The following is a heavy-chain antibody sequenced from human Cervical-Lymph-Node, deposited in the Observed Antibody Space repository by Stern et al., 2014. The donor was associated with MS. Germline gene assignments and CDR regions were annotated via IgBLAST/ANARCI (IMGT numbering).Heavy chain of an antibody. V-gene: IGHV4-4*02. Sequence: VQLVESGPGLLKPSGTLSLTCVVSGGSISSSNWWSWVRQPPGMGLQWIGEVYSGGSTNYNPSLKSRVTISLDKSTNQMSLQLTSVTAADTAMYYCARQRRTRALDVWGQGAMVTVSS. J-gene: IGHJ3*01. CDR2: VYSGGST. CDR1: GGSISSSNW. CDR3: ARQRRTRALDV.